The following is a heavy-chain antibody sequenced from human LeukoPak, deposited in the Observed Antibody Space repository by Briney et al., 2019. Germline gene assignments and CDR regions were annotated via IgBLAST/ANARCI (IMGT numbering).Heavy chain of an antibody. Sequence: GGSLRLSCAASGFTFSSYAMTWVRQAPGKGLEWASTISSSGYSTYYADSVKGRFTISRDNSKNTLYLQLNSLRAEDTTVYYCAKTTYASNSSGWYNHFDYWGQGTLVTVSS. J-gene: IGHJ4*02. V-gene: IGHV3-23*01. D-gene: IGHD6-19*01. CDR2: ISSSGYST. CDR3: AKTTYASNSSGWYNHFDY. CDR1: GFTFSSYA.